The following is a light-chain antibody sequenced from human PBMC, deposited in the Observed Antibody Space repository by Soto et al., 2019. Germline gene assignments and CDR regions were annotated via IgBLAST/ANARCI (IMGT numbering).Light chain of an antibody. CDR3: LQRSNLPFT. V-gene: IGKV1-6*01. CDR2: VAS. CDR1: QDIKND. J-gene: IGKJ2*01. Sequence: AIQMTQSPSSLSASVGDRVTITCRASQDIKNDLGWYQQKPGKAPKLLISVASSLQNGVPSRFSGSGSGTDFTLTISSLQAEEFATYLSLQRSNLPFTFGQGTELRVK.